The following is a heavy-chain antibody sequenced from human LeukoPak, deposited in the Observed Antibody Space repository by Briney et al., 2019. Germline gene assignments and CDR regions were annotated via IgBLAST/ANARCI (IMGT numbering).Heavy chain of an antibody. CDR3: ARGPLPQRIVATKDYYYGMDV. CDR1: GYTFTSYD. CDR2: MNPNSGNT. D-gene: IGHD5-12*01. J-gene: IGHJ6*02. Sequence: ASVKVSCKASGYTFTSYDINWVRQATGQGLEWMGWMNPNSGNTGYAQKFQGRVTITRNTSISTAYMELSSLRSEDTAVYYCARGPLPQRIVATKDYYYGMDVWGQGTTVTVSS. V-gene: IGHV1-8*03.